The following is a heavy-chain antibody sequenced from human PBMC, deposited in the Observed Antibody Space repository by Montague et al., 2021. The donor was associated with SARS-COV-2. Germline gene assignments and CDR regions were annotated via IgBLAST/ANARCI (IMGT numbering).Heavy chain of an antibody. Sequence: SETLSLTCTVSGGSISSSSYYWGWIRQPPGKGLEWIGSIYYSGSTYYNPSLKSRVTISVDTSKNQFSLKLSSVTAADTAVYYCARYPSITIFGVVITPSWFDPWGQGTLVTVSS. CDR1: GGSISSSSYY. CDR2: IYYSGST. V-gene: IGHV4-39*01. J-gene: IGHJ5*02. D-gene: IGHD3-3*01. CDR3: ARYPSITIFGVVITPSWFDP.